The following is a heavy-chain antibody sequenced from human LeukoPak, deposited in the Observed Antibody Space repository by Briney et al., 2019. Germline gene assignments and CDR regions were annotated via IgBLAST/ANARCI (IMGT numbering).Heavy chain of an antibody. CDR3: ARATVGATSDFDY. D-gene: IGHD1-26*01. CDR1: GFTFSNYW. CDR2: INTDGSST. Sequence: GGSLTLSCAASGFTFSNYWMHWVRQAAGKGLVWVSRINTDGSSTSYADSVKGRFTISRDNAKNTLYLQMNSLRAEDTAVYYCARATVGATSDFDYWGQGTLVTVSS. J-gene: IGHJ4*02. V-gene: IGHV3-74*01.